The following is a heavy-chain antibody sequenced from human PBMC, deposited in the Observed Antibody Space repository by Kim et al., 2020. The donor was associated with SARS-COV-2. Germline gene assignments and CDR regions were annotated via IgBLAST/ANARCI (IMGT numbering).Heavy chain of an antibody. D-gene: IGHD1-26*01. Sequence: ASVRVSCKASGYTFTTYGFSWMRQAPGQGLEWMGWISTYNGNTRYAQKFQDRVTMTTDTSTSTAYMEMRSLRSDDTAVYYCARDANSDRTTSDYWGQGTLVPVSS. CDR1: GYTFTTYG. J-gene: IGHJ4*02. CDR2: ISTYNGNT. V-gene: IGHV1-18*01. CDR3: ARDANSDRTTSDY.